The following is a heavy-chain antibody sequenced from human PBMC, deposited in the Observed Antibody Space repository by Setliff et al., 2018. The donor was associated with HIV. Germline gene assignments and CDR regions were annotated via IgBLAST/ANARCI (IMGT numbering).Heavy chain of an antibody. CDR1: GFTFSDCS. J-gene: IGHJ6*02. CDR3: ARDKWFGDLGYYYGMDV. Sequence: GGSLRLSCAASGFTFSDCSMNWVRQAPGKGLEWISYITSTGSTIFYADSVKGRFTISRDNDKNSVHLQMTSLRAEDTAVYYCARDKWFGDLGYYYGMDVWGQGTTVTVSS. D-gene: IGHD3-10*01. V-gene: IGHV3-48*01. CDR2: ITSTGSTI.